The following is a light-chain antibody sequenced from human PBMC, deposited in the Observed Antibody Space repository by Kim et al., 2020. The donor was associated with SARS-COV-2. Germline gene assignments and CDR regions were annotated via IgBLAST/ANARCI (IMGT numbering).Light chain of an antibody. V-gene: IGLV9-49*01. Sequence: QPVLTQPPSASASLGASVTLTCTLSSGYSNYKVDWYQQRPGKGPRFVMRVGTGGIVGSKGDGIPDRFSVLGSGLNRYLTIKNIQEEDESDYHCGADHGSGSNFVSYVFGTVTKVTFL. CDR3: GADHGSGSNFVSYV. CDR1: SGYSNYK. J-gene: IGLJ1*01. CDR2: VGTGGIVG.